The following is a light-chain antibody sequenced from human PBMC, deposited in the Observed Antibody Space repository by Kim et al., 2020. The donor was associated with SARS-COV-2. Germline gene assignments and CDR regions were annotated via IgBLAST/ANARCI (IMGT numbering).Light chain of an antibody. J-gene: IGKJ5*01. V-gene: IGKV1-12*01. CDR1: QDINNW. Sequence: DSVADRVTITCRASQDINNWVAWFQQRPGKAPNLLVYAASRLHSGVPSRFDGSGSGTDFTLTISSLQPEDSATYYCQQTNTFPITFGQGTRLEIK. CDR2: AAS. CDR3: QQTNTFPIT.